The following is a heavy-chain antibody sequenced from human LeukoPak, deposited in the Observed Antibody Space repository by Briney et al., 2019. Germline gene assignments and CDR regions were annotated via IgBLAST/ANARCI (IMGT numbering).Heavy chain of an antibody. CDR2: IQGDGSQT. Sequence: PGGSLRLSCAASGFIVSANCMSWVRQAPGEGLEWVANIQGDGSQTYYVDSVKGRFTVSRDNSKNSLFLHMNSLRVDDTAFYYCARETSGYTWSPPPFDFWGQGALVTVSS. CDR1: GFIVSANC. D-gene: IGHD5-24*01. V-gene: IGHV3-7*01. CDR3: ARETSGYTWSPPPFDF. J-gene: IGHJ4*02.